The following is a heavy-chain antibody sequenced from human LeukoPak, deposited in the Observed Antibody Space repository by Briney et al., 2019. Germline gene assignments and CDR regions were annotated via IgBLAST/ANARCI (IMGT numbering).Heavy chain of an antibody. J-gene: IGHJ4*02. D-gene: IGHD3-16*01. CDR2: IHHSGSA. CDR3: ARQGDYVVDY. V-gene: IGHV4-4*03. Sequence: PPGTLSLTCTVSGGSISSGYWWSWVRQPPGKGLEWIAEIHHSGSANYNPSLKSRVTISVDKSNNQFSLNLSSVTAADTAVYYCARQGDYVVDYWGQGTLVTVSS. CDR1: GGSISSGYW.